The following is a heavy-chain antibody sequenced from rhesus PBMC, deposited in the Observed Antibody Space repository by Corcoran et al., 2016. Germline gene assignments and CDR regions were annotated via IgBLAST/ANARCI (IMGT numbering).Heavy chain of an antibody. J-gene: IGHJ4*01. V-gene: IGHV4-73*01. CDR1: GGSISGYYY. CDR3: ARGTAGTGGH. D-gene: IGHD1-1*01. CDR2: NYGNRATT. Sequence: QVQLQQWGEGLVKPSETLSLTCAVYGGSISGYYYWSWIRQPPGKGLEWIGYNYGNRATTNYNPTRKNPVTISKDTSKNQFYLKLSSVTGADTAVYYCARGTAGTGGHWGQGVLVTVSS.